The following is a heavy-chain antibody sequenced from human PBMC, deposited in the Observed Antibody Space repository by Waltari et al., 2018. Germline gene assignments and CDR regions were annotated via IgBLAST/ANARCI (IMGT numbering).Heavy chain of an antibody. V-gene: IGHV1-18*01. CDR1: GYTFTNFG. Sequence: QVQLVQSEAEVKKPGASVTVSCKASGYTFTNFGINWVRQAPGQGLEWMGWISPYNGNADYEPKLQGRVTMTTDTSTKTAYLELRSLRSDDTAVYFCARGGGPRTVVALTFDLWGQGTPVTVSS. J-gene: IGHJ4*02. CDR3: ARGGGPRTVVALTFDL. CDR2: ISPYNGNA. D-gene: IGHD3-22*01.